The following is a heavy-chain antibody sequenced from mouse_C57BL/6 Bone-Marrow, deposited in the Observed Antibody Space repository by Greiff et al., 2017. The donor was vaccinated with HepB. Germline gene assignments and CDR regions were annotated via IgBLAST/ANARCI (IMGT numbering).Heavy chain of an antibody. CDR3: TSVPPYYGSSHWYVDV. J-gene: IGHJ1*03. CDR2: IDPETGGT. CDR1: GYTFTDYE. Sequence: VQRVESGAELVRPGASVTLSCKASGYTFTDYEMHWVKQTPVHGLEWIGAIDPETGGTAYNQKFKGKAILTADKSSSTAYMELRSLTSEDSAVYYCTSVPPYYGSSHWYVDVWGTGTTVTVSS. D-gene: IGHD1-1*01. V-gene: IGHV1-15*01.